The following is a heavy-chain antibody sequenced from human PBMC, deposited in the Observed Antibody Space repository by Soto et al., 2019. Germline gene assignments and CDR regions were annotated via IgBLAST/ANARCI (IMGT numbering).Heavy chain of an antibody. CDR3: ARDPYYYGSGSYWRSSAVN. D-gene: IGHD3-10*01. CDR2: INAGNGNT. Sequence: QVQLVQSGAEVKKPGASVKVSCKASGYTFTSYAMHWVRQAPGQRLEWMGWINAGNGNTKYSQKFQGRVTITRDTSASTAYMELSSLRSEDTAVYYCARDPYYYGSGSYWRSSAVNWGQGTLVTVSS. CDR1: GYTFTSYA. J-gene: IGHJ4*02. V-gene: IGHV1-3*01.